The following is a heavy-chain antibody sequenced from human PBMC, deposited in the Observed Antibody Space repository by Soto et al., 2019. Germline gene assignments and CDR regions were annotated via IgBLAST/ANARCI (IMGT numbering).Heavy chain of an antibody. CDR2: ISGYNGDI. CDR1: DYTFSSYG. CDR3: AREQAVFPSPLDN. J-gene: IGHJ4*02. Sequence: QAQLVQSGAEVKKPGALVKVSCKTSDYTFSSYGISWVRQAPGQGLEWMGWISGYNGDIRLAQRLQGRLTLTTDTSTNTAYLDLRSLTSDDTAVYFCAREQAVFPSPLDNWGQGTLVTVSS. V-gene: IGHV1-18*01.